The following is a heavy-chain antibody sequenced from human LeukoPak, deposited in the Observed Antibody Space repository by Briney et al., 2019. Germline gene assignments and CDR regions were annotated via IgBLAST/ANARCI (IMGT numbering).Heavy chain of an antibody. CDR2: INHSGST. J-gene: IGHJ4*02. D-gene: IGHD2-2*01. V-gene: IGHV4-34*01. CDR3: ARGRSCSSTSCLNFDY. CDR1: GGSFNGYY. Sequence: SDTLSLTCSVYGGSFNGYYWTWTRQPPGKGLEGIGEINHSGSTDYNPSLKSRVNISVDTSKNQFSLKLSSVTAADTAVYYCARGRSCSSTSCLNFDYWGQGTLVTVSS.